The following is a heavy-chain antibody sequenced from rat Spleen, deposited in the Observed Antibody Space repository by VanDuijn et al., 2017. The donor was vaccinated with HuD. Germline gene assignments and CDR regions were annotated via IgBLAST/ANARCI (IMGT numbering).Heavy chain of an antibody. D-gene: IGHD1-1*01. Sequence: QVQLKESGPGLVQPSQTLSLTCAVSGFSLTSNGVSWVRQPPGKGLEWIAAISSGGSTYYNSALKSRLSISRDTSKSQVFLKMNSLQTEDTAIYFCTRVPYYRVMDAWGQGASVTVSS. V-gene: IGHV2S12*01. J-gene: IGHJ4*01. CDR2: ISSGGST. CDR3: TRVPYYRVMDA. CDR1: GFSLTSNG.